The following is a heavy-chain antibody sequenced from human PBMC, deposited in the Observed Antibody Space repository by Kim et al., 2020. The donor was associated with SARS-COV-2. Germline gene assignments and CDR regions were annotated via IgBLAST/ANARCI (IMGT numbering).Heavy chain of an antibody. J-gene: IGHJ5*02. Sequence: SETLSLTCTVSGGSISSSSYYWGWIRQPPGKGLEWIGSIYYSGSTYYNPSLKSRVTISVDTSKNQFSLKLSSVTAADTAVYYCASEGIAAENDWFDPWGQGTLVTVSS. CDR2: IYYSGST. V-gene: IGHV4-39*01. D-gene: IGHD6-13*01. CDR3: ASEGIAAENDWFDP. CDR1: GGSISSSSYY.